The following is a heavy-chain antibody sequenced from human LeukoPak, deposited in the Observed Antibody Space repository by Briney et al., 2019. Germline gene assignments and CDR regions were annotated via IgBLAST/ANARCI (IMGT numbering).Heavy chain of an antibody. J-gene: IGHJ4*02. CDR1: GFTFSSYS. D-gene: IGHD1-26*01. V-gene: IGHV3-21*01. CDR2: ISSSSSYI. CDR3: ARVEYSGSYVDY. Sequence: GGSLRLSCAVSGFTFSSYSMNWVRQAPGKGLEWVSSISSSSSYIYYADSVKGRFTISRDNAKNSLYLQMNSLRAEDTAVYYCARVEYSGSYVDYWGQGTLVTVSS.